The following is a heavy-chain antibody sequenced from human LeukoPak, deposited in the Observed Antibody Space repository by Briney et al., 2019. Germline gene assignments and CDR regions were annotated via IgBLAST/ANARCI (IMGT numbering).Heavy chain of an antibody. J-gene: IGHJ4*02. Sequence: SETLSLTCTVSGGSISSYYWSWIRQPPGKGLEWIGYIYYSGSTNYNPSLKSRVTISVDTSKNQLSLKLSSVTAADTAVYYCARLYSSSSSFDYWGQGTLVTVSS. CDR2: IYYSGST. D-gene: IGHD6-13*01. CDR1: GGSISSYY. CDR3: ARLYSSSSSFDY. V-gene: IGHV4-59*01.